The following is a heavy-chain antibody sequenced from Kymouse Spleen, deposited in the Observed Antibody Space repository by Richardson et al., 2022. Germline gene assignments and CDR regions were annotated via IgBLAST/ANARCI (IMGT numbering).Heavy chain of an antibody. CDR2: IYYSGST. D-gene: IGHD3-10*01. V-gene: IGHV4-39*01. J-gene: IGHJ6*02. CDR3: AASLLWFGELSYYGMDV. CDR1: GGSISSSSYY. Sequence: QLQLQESGPGLVKPSETLSLTCTVSGGSISSSSYYWGWIRQPPGKGLEWIGSIYYSGSTYYNPSLKSRVTISVDTSKNQFSLKLSSVTAADTAVYYCAASLLWFGELSYYGMDVWGQGTTVTVSS.